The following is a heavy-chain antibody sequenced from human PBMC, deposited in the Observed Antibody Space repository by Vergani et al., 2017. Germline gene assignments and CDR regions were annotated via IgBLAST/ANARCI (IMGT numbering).Heavy chain of an antibody. CDR2: IHHSGDT. Sequence: QVQLQESGPGLVKPSETLTLTCDVSDSSIMTNPYWGWFRQSPGKGLGWIECIHHSGDTHYNSSLKSRVSISIVSSSKFSLSLTSVSAADTAIYYCARHRGSGGFFPSSYFYGRDVGGDGTTVAVSS. CDR3: ARHRGSGGFFPSSYFYGRDV. CDR1: DSSIMTNPY. D-gene: IGHD3-10*01. J-gene: IGHJ6*01. V-gene: IGHV4-38-2*01.